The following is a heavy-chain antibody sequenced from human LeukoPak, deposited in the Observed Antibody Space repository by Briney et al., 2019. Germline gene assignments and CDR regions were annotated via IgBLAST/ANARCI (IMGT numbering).Heavy chain of an antibody. D-gene: IGHD1-26*01. CDR3: ARDTDGSLDY. CDR2: IKQDGSTK. J-gene: IGHJ4*02. CDR1: GFTFTNSW. Sequence: GGSLRLSCAASGFTFTNSWMAWVRQAPGKGLEWVANIKQDGSTKHYADPLKGRFTISRDNPKNSLYLQMNSLRADDTAVYYCARDTDGSLDYWGQGILVTVAS. V-gene: IGHV3-7*01.